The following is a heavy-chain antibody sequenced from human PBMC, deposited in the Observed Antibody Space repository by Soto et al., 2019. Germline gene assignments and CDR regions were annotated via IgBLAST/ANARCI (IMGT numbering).Heavy chain of an antibody. CDR3: ARDVVGALSHYYYYYYYGMDV. Sequence: GGSLRLSCAASGFTFSSYWMHWVRQAPGKGLVWVSRINSDGSSTSYADSVKGRFTISRDNAKNTLYLQMNSLRAEDTAVYYCARDVVGALSHYYYYYYYGMDVWGQGTTVTVSS. D-gene: IGHD1-26*01. CDR2: INSDGSST. V-gene: IGHV3-74*01. J-gene: IGHJ6*02. CDR1: GFTFSSYW.